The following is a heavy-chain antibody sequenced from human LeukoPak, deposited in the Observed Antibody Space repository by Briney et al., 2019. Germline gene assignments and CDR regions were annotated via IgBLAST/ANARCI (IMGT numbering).Heavy chain of an antibody. CDR3: ARRPGRG. V-gene: IGHV1-69*02. J-gene: IGHJ4*02. CDR2: IIPVNGIV. CDR1: GDTFSTFS. Sequence: ASVKVSCKGFGDTFSTFSISWVRQAPGQGLEWMGRIIPVNGIVNYAQKFQGRVTITADKSTSTAFMELSTLTSDDTAIYYCARRPGRGWGQGTLVTVSS. D-gene: IGHD1-26*01.